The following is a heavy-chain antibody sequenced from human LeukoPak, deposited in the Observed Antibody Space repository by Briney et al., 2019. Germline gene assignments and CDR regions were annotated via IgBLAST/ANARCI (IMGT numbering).Heavy chain of an antibody. CDR1: GYTLTELS. CDR3: ATHMDDNGYDILTGYAL. D-gene: IGHD3-9*01. CDR2: MNPNSGNT. Sequence: AASVKVSCKVSGYTLTELSMHWVRQATGQGLEWMGWMNPNSGNTGYAQKFQGRVTMTRNTSISTAYMELSSLRSEDTAVYYCATHMDDNGYDILTGYALWGRGTLVTVSS. V-gene: IGHV1-8*01. J-gene: IGHJ2*01.